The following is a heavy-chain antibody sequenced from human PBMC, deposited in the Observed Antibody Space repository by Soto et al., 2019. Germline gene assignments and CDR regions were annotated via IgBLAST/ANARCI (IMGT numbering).Heavy chain of an antibody. J-gene: IGHJ5*02. Sequence: QVQLQESGPGLVKPSQTLSLTCTVSGGSISSGGYYWSWIRQHPGKGLEWIGHINYSGRTYYNSSLKSRASISVDTSKNQFSLKLSSVTAADTAIYYCARDYNRRPVGWFDPWGQGTLVTVSS. CDR2: INYSGRT. CDR3: ARDYNRRPVGWFDP. CDR1: GGSISSGGYY. D-gene: IGHD3-10*01. V-gene: IGHV4-31*03.